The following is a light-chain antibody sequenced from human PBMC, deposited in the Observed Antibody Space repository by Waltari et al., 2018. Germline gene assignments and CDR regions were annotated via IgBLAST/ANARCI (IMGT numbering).Light chain of an antibody. CDR3: SSRNGRANQVV. J-gene: IGLJ3*02. CDR2: GKD. CDR1: SLRTAY. V-gene: IGLV3-19*01. Sequence: SSELTQDPAVSVAWGQTVRITCQGDSLRTAYASWYQLKPGQAPVLVIYGKDKRPSGIPDRISGYSSGATSSLTITGAQAEDEADYYCSSRNGRANQVVFAGGTKVTVL.